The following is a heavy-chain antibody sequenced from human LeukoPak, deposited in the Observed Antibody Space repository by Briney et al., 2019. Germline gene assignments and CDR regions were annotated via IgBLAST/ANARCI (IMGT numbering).Heavy chain of an antibody. V-gene: IGHV4-39*07. CDR1: GGSISSSSYY. CDR3: ARVEPYYYDSSGYTD. Sequence: KPSETLSLTCTVSGGSISSSSYYWGWIRQPPGKGLEWIGSIYYSGSTYYNPSLKSRVTISVDTSKNQFSLKLSSVTAADTAVYYCARVEPYYYDSSGYTDWGQGTLVTVSS. J-gene: IGHJ4*02. D-gene: IGHD3-22*01. CDR2: IYYSGST.